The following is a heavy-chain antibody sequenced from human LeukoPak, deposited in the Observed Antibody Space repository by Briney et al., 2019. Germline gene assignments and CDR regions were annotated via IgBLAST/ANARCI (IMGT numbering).Heavy chain of an antibody. CDR3: ARTGSYSSGWYDY. D-gene: IGHD6-19*01. CDR1: GASISSYY. J-gene: IGHJ4*02. V-gene: IGHV4-59*01. Sequence: PSETLSLTCTVSGASISSYYWRCFRQPPGKGLEWIGYIYYSGSTNYNPSFKSRVTISVATSKNQFSLKLSSVTAAHTAVYYRARTGSYSSGWYDYWGQGTLVTVSS. CDR2: IYYSGST.